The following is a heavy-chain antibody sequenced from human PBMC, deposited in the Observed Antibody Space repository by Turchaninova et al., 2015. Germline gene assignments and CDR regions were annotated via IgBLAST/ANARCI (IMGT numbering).Heavy chain of an antibody. CDR1: DSSNSSGYY. Sequence: QVQLQESGPGLVKPSETLSLTCAVSDSSNSSGYYWGWIRQPPGKGLEWRASIHHTGKTYYNPSLKSRVTISIDTSKNQFALKLSSVTAAETAVYYCARTACNGDCYVDYWGQGTLVTVSS. V-gene: IGHV4-38-2*01. CDR2: IHHTGKT. J-gene: IGHJ4*02. CDR3: ARTACNGDCYVDY. D-gene: IGHD2-21*02.